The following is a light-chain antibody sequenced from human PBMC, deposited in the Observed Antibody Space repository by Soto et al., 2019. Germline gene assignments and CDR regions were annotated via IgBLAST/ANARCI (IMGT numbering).Light chain of an antibody. J-gene: IGKJ1*01. CDR3: QQYYTSSWT. CDR2: QAF. Sequence: DIQMTQSPSTLSASVGDRVTITCRASQSISTWLAWYQQKPGKAPQVLIYQAFSLQSGVPSRFSGSGSGTEFTLTISSLQPDDFATYYCQQYYTSSWTFGQGTKVEI. CDR1: QSISTW. V-gene: IGKV1-5*03.